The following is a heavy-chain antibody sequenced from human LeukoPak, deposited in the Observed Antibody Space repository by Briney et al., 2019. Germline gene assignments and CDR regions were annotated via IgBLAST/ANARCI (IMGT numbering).Heavy chain of an antibody. CDR2: INHSGGT. CDR1: GGSFSGYY. Sequence: SETLSLTCAVYGGSFSGYYWSWIRQPPGKGLEWIGEINHSGGTNYNPSLKSRVTISVDTSKNQFSLKLSSVTAADTAVYYCARGRKFSFLNCSGGSCYSRAQYGMDVWGQGTTVTVSS. CDR3: ARGRKFSFLNCSGGSCYSRAQYGMDV. D-gene: IGHD2-15*01. J-gene: IGHJ6*02. V-gene: IGHV4-34*01.